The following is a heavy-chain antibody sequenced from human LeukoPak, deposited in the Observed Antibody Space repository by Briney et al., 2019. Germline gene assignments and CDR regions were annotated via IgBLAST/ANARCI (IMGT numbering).Heavy chain of an antibody. Sequence: GGPLRLSCAASGFTFINAWMSSVRQAPGKGLELVGRIKSKTDRGTTDYAAPVKGRFTISRDDSKITLYLQMNSVKTEDTAVCSCTTGLGFGEPSELKDRDYWGQGTLVTVSS. CDR2: IKSKTDRGTT. CDR1: GFTFINAW. D-gene: IGHD3-10*01. V-gene: IGHV3-15*01. J-gene: IGHJ4*02. CDR3: TTGLGFGEPSELKDRDY.